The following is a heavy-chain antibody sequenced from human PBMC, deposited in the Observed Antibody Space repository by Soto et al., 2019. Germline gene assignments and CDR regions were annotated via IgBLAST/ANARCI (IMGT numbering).Heavy chain of an antibody. V-gene: IGHV4-30-4*01. Sequence: QVQLQESGPGLVKPSQTLSLTCTVSGGSISSGDYYWSWIRQPPGKGLEWIGYIYYSGSTYYNPSLKSRVTISVDTSKNQFSLKLSSVTAADTAVYYCAREVLLRTRSYWFFDLWGRGTLVTVSS. CDR3: AREVLLRTRSYWFFDL. J-gene: IGHJ2*01. CDR1: GGSISSGDYY. CDR2: IYYSGST. D-gene: IGHD3-10*01.